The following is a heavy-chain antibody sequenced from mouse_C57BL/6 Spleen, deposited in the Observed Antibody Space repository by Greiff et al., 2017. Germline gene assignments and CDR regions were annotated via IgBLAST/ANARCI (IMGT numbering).Heavy chain of an antibody. J-gene: IGHJ2*01. V-gene: IGHV5-6*02. CDR2: ISSGGSYT. D-gene: IGHD1-1*01. CDR3: ARRDYGSSYFDD. CDR1: GFTFSSYG. Sequence: EVKLMESGGDLVKPGGSLKLSCAASGFTFSSYGMSWVRQTPDKRLEWVATISSGGSYTYYPDSVTGRFTISRANAKNTLYLQMSSLKSEDTAMYYCARRDYGSSYFDDWGQGTTLTVSS.